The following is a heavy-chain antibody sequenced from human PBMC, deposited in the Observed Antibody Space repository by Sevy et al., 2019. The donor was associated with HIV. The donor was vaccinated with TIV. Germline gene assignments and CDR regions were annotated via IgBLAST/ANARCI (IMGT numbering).Heavy chain of an antibody. D-gene: IGHD3-22*01. V-gene: IGHV1-24*01. CDR1: GYTLTELS. Sequence: ASVKVSCKVSGYTLTELSMHWVRQAPGKGLEWMGGFDPEDGETIYAQKVQGRVTMTEDTSTDTVYMELSSLRSEDTAVYSCATLPPTIVVVQYLDFWGQGTMVTVSS. CDR3: ATLPPTIVVVQYLDF. CDR2: FDPEDGET. J-gene: IGHJ4*01.